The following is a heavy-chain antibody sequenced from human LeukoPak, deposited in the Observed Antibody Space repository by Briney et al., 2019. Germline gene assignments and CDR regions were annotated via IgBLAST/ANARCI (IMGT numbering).Heavy chain of an antibody. CDR3: ARHRGIAVAAVDY. D-gene: IGHD6-19*01. V-gene: IGHV4-39*01. J-gene: IGHJ4*02. Sequence: SETLSLTCTVSGGSISSSSYFWGWIRQPPGKGLEWIGSIYYSGSTYYNPSLKGRVTMSVDRSKNQFSLNLRSVTAADTAVYYCARHRGIAVAAVDYWGQGTLVTVSS. CDR1: GGSISSSSYF. CDR2: IYYSGST.